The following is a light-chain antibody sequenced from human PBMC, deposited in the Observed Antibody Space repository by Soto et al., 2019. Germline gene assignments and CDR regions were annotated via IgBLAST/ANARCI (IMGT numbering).Light chain of an antibody. CDR3: QQYGDWPLT. CDR1: QSVGYN. Sequence: EIVLTQSPATLSVSPGERATLSCRASQSVGYNFAWYQQKPGQAPRLLHFATSTSATGVPARCSGSGSGREITLTIGSLQSEDFAVYYCQQYGDWPLTFGGRAKVEIE. J-gene: IGKJ4*01. CDR2: ATS. V-gene: IGKV3-15*01.